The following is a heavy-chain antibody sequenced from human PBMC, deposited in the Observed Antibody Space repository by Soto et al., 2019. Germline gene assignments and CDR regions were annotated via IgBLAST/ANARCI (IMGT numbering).Heavy chain of an antibody. CDR1: GFTVSSGY. CDR3: ARGYWRFGESYYFDY. CDR2: ILSGGDT. V-gene: IGHV3-53*01. D-gene: IGHD3-10*01. Sequence: PGGSLRLSCAASGFTVSSGYMSWVRQAPGMGLEWVSVILSGGDTYYADSVKGRFTVSRDSSQNTVYLQMNSLRGEDTATYYCARGYWRFGESYYFDYWGQGSLVTVSS. J-gene: IGHJ4*02.